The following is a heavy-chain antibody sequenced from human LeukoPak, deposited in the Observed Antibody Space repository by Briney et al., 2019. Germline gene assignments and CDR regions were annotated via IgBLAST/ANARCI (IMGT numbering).Heavy chain of an antibody. CDR3: ARGSGYSYGSSWFDP. J-gene: IGHJ5*02. CDR1: GGTFSSYA. Sequence: SVKVSCKASGGTFSSYAISWVRQAPGQGLEWMGGIIPIFGTANYAQKLQGRVTMTTDTSTSTAYMELRSLRSDDTAVYYCARGSGYSYGSSWFDPWGQGTLVTVSS. V-gene: IGHV1-69*05. D-gene: IGHD5-18*01. CDR2: IIPIFGTA.